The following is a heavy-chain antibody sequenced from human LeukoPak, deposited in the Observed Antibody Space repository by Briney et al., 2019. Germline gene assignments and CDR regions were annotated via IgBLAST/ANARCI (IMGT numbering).Heavy chain of an antibody. CDR2: IHSSGST. Sequence: PSETLSLTCTVSGGSISGYYWSWFRQPPGKGLEWFGWIHSSGSTEDNPSLKSRVTMSIGTSKNQISPKLYSVTAADTAVYYCAREGYDSSGYYLDSWDQGTLVAVSS. V-gene: IGHV4-4*08. CDR3: AREGYDSSGYYLDS. J-gene: IGHJ4*02. D-gene: IGHD3-22*01. CDR1: GGSISGYY.